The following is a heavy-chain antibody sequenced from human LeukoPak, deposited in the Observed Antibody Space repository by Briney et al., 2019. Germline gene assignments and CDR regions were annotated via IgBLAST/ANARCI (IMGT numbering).Heavy chain of an antibody. Sequence: GGSLRLCCAASGFTFSSYEMNWVRQAPGKGLEWVSHISSSGSTIYYADSVKGRFTISRDNSKNSLYLQMNSLRAEDTAVYYCARTVARIGYWGQGTLVTVSS. CDR3: ARTVARIGY. CDR1: GFTFSSYE. V-gene: IGHV3-48*03. CDR2: ISSSGSTI. D-gene: IGHD4-23*01. J-gene: IGHJ4*02.